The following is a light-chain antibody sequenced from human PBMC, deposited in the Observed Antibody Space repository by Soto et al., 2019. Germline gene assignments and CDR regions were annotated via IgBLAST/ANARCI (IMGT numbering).Light chain of an antibody. CDR1: QTVIRN. Sequence: EIVMTQCPATLSVSPGERATLSCRASQTVIRNLASYQQTPGQTPRLLIFVASTSSTGIPSRFSASAAGTEFTLTTSSLQPEDFASHYCQQYAVWPPQTFGQGTNV. CDR3: QQYAVWPPQT. V-gene: IGKV3-15*01. CDR2: VAS. J-gene: IGKJ1*01.